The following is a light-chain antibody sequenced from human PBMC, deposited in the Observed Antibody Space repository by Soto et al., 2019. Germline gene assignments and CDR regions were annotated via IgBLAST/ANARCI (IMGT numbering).Light chain of an antibody. J-gene: IGLJ1*01. CDR2: YNT. Sequence: QAVVTQPPSASGTPGQRVTISCSGSSSNIGSYAVNWFQQLPGTAPKLLIYYNTQRPSGVPDRFSGSKSGTSASLAISGLQSEDGADYYCAAWDDSLRGYVFGTGTKLTVL. V-gene: IGLV1-44*01. CDR1: SSNIGSYA. CDR3: AAWDDSLRGYV.